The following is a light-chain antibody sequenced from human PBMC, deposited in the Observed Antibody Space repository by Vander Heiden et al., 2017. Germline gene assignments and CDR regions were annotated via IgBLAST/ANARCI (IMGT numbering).Light chain of an antibody. CDR1: TGGVTSGYY. J-gene: IGLJ3*02. V-gene: IGLV7-43*01. Sequence: QTVVTQQPSLTGSPGGNVTPTCASSTGGVTSGYYPNWFQQKPGQAPRPLIYSISNKHSGTPARFSGSLLGGKAALTLSGVQPEDEAEYYCLLYDGGGWVFGGGTKLTVL. CDR2: SIS. CDR3: LLYDGGGWV.